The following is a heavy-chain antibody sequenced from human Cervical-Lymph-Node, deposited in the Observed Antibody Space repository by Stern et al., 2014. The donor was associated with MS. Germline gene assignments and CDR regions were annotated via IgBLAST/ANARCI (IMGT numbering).Heavy chain of an antibody. CDR2: ILRNVRNI. Sequence: EVQLVESGGHSVQPGRSLRLSCAASGFTIDDYAMHWVRQASGKGLEWVSGILRNVRNIGYAYSVKVRFTISRDDAKNSLYLQMNSLRPEDTALYYCVRDKVGISAAFGYWGQGTLVTVSS. CDR1: GFTIDDYA. J-gene: IGHJ4*02. D-gene: IGHD3-3*01. CDR3: VRDKVGISAAFGY. V-gene: IGHV3-9*01.